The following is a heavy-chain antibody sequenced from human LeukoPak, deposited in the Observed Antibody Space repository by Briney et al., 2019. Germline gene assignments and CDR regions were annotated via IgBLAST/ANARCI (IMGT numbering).Heavy chain of an antibody. Sequence: GGSLRLSCTVSGFTVSSNSMSWVRQAPGKGLEWVSFIYSDNTHYSDSVKGRSTISRDNAKNSLYLQMNSLRAEDTAVYYCARVRYSSSWRDFDYWGQGTLVTVSS. D-gene: IGHD6-13*01. CDR3: ARVRYSSSWRDFDY. V-gene: IGHV3-53*01. CDR1: GFTVSSNS. CDR2: IYSDNT. J-gene: IGHJ4*02.